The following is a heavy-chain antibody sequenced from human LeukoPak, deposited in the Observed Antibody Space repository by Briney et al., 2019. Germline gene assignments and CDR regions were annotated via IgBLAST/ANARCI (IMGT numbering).Heavy chain of an antibody. J-gene: IGHJ4*02. CDR1: GLTFSSYA. CDR2: ISGSGGST. Sequence: PGGSLRLSCAASGLTFSSYAMSWVRQAPGKGLEWASAISGSGGSTYYADPLKGRFTISRDNSKNTLYLQMNSLRAEDTALYYCAKDGIGGIYYDSSGYFDNWGQGTLVTVSS. V-gene: IGHV3-23*01. D-gene: IGHD3-22*01. CDR3: AKDGIGGIYYDSSGYFDN.